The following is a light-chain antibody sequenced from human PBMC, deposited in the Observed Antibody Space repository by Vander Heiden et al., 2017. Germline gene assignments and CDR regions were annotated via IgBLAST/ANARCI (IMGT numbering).Light chain of an antibody. J-gene: IGKJ1*01. CDR2: GAS. CDR3: QQDYNYPET. Sequence: AIQMTQSPSSLSASVGDRVTITCRASQGIRNDLGWYQQKPGKAPKLLIYGASSLHSGVPSRFSGSGSGTDFTLTISSLQPEDFATYYCQQDYNYPETFGQGTKVEIK. CDR1: QGIRND. V-gene: IGKV1-6*01.